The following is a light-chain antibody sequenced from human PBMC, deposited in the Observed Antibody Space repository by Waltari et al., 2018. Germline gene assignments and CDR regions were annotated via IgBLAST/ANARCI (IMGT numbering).Light chain of an antibody. CDR1: TSNIGEGPD. CDR3: QSFDNMLSGGVV. V-gene: IGLV1-40*01. J-gene: IGLJ2*01. Sequence: QSVLTQPPSVSGTPGQRVTISCSGSTSNIGEGPDVPWYQHLPGTAPKLLIYGNNNRPSGVPDRFSGSKSGTSASLAITGLQADDEADYFCQSFDNMLSGGVVFGGGTKLAVL. CDR2: GNN.